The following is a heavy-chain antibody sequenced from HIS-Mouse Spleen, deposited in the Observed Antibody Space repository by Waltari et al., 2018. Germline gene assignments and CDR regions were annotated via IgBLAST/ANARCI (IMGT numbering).Heavy chain of an antibody. D-gene: IGHD3-22*01. V-gene: IGHV3-49*05. CDR2: IRSQAYGGTP. Sequence: EVQLVESGGGLVKPGRSMRLSCTASGCTFGDYAMSWFRQAPGKGRGWVGVIRSQAYGGTPENAASVKGRFTISSDDSKSIAYLQMNSLKTEDTDVYYCTRVGVAYYDSSGDDAFDIWGQGTMVTVSS. CDR3: TRVGVAYYDSSGDDAFDI. J-gene: IGHJ3*02. CDR1: GCTFGDYA.